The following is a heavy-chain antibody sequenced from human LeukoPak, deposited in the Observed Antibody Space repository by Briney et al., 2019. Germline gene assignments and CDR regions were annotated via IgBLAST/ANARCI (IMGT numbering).Heavy chain of an antibody. CDR1: GFYISDYW. Sequence: GGSLRLSCAGSGFYISDYWMTWVRQAPGKGLEWVANIKEDGSDSQYVGSVRGRFTISRDNAENSLYLQMNSLRAEDTAVYYCARDIGTYYYDSSPYYWGQGTLVTVSS. V-gene: IGHV3-7*01. J-gene: IGHJ4*02. CDR2: IKEDGSDS. D-gene: IGHD3-22*01. CDR3: ARDIGTYYYDSSPYY.